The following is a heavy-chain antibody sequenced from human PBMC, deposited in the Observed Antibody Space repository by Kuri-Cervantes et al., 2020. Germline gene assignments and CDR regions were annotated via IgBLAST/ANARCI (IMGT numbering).Heavy chain of an antibody. CDR3: VRQESQYYGSGSYIALDV. J-gene: IGHJ3*01. CDR2: INHSGST. Sequence: SQTLSLTCAVYGGSFSGYYWSWIRQPPGKGLEWIGEINHSGSTNYNPSLKSRVTISVDTSRNQFSLRLNSVTAADTAVYYCVRQESQYYGSGSYIALDVWGQGTLVTVSS. D-gene: IGHD3-10*01. CDR1: GGSFSGYY. V-gene: IGHV4-34*01.